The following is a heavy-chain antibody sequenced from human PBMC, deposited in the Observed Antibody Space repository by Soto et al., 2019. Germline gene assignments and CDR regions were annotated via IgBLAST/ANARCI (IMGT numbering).Heavy chain of an antibody. Sequence: PGGSLRLSCAASGFTLSNSAMHWVRQAPGRGLEWVALTSYDGSNKYYADSVKGRFTISRDNSKNTLYLQIDRLRTEDTAVYYCARNLFGDFVIAFDLWGQGSLVTVSS. CDR3: ARNLFGDFVIAFDL. CDR1: GFTLSNSA. V-gene: IGHV3-30-3*01. J-gene: IGHJ4*02. D-gene: IGHD4-17*01. CDR2: TSYDGSNK.